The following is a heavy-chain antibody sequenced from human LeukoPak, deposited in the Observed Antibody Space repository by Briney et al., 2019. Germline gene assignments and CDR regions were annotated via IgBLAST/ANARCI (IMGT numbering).Heavy chain of an antibody. Sequence: SETLSLTCAVYGVSFSGYYWSWIRQPPGRGLEWIGDINHSGSTNYNPSLKSRVTISVDTSKNQFSLKLSSVTAADTAVYYCARGGTRSHYYYYGMDVWGQGTTVTVSS. J-gene: IGHJ6*02. CDR1: GVSFSGYY. CDR3: ARGGTRSHYYYYGMDV. CDR2: INHSGST. D-gene: IGHD2-2*01. V-gene: IGHV4-34*01.